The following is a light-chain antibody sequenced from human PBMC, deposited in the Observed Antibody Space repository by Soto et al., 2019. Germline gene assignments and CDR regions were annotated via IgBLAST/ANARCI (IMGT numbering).Light chain of an antibody. CDR2: GVT. V-gene: IGLV2-8*01. J-gene: IGLJ3*02. CDR1: GRAIGAYNF. CDR3: YSYAGRNIWV. Sequence: QSALAPPPSASGSPGQSVTISCTGSGRAIGAYNFGSWYQQHPGKAPKLMMFGVTERPSGVPDRFSGSTSGNTASLTVSGLQADDEAVYYCYSYAGRNIWVFGGGTKPTVL.